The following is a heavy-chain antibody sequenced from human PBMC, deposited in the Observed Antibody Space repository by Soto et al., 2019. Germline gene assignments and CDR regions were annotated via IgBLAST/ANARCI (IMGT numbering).Heavy chain of an antibody. D-gene: IGHD3-3*01. Sequence: QVQLVQSGAEVKKPGASVKVSCKASGYTFTSYGISWVRQAPGQGLEWMGWISAYNGNTNYAQKLQGRVTMTTDTSTSTAYMELRSLRSDDTAVYSCARDQEGATIFGVVIPYYYGMDVWGQGTTVTVSS. V-gene: IGHV1-18*01. CDR2: ISAYNGNT. CDR1: GYTFTSYG. J-gene: IGHJ6*02. CDR3: ARDQEGATIFGVVIPYYYGMDV.